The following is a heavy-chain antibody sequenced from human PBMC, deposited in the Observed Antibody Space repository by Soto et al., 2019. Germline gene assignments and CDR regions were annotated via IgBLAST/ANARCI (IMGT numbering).Heavy chain of an antibody. V-gene: IGHV1-18*01. CDR2: ISAYNGNT. CDR3: ARDLGDSSGYYRTYYYYYYGMDV. Sequence: QVQLVQSGAEVKKPGASVKVSCKASGYTFTSYGISWVRQAPGQGLEWMGWISAYNGNTNYAQKLQGRVTMTTDTSTSTAYMELRSLRSDATAVYYCARDLGDSSGYYRTYYYYYYGMDVWGQGTTVTVSS. J-gene: IGHJ6*02. CDR1: GYTFTSYG. D-gene: IGHD3-22*01.